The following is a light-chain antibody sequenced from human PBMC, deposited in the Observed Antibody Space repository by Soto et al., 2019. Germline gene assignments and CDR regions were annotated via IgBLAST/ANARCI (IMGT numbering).Light chain of an antibody. Sequence: QSVLTQPPSASGTPGQRVTMSCSGSSSNVGSKTVNWYQQLPGTAPKLLIYANNQRPSGVPDRFSGSKSGTSASLAISGLQSEDEADYFCVAWDDSLNGYVFGTGTKVTVL. V-gene: IGLV1-44*01. CDR2: ANN. CDR3: VAWDDSLNGYV. CDR1: SSNVGSKT. J-gene: IGLJ1*01.